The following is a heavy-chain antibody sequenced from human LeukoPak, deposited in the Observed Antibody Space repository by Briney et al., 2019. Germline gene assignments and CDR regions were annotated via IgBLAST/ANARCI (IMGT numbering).Heavy chain of an antibody. Sequence: SETLSLTCAVYGGSFSGYYWTSIRQTPGKGLEWIGEISHTGLTGSNPSLKSRVTIFVDSSKKQFSLRMTSVTAADTGAYYCARVPDITARPCDTWGPGTLVTVSS. CDR1: GGSFSGYY. CDR2: ISHTGLT. CDR3: ARVPDITARPCDT. J-gene: IGHJ5*02. D-gene: IGHD1-1*01. V-gene: IGHV4-34*01.